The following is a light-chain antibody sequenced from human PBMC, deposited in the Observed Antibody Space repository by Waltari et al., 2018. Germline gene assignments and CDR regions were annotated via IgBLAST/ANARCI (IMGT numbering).Light chain of an antibody. V-gene: IGKV2-30*01. J-gene: IGKJ1*01. CDR1: QSLGASDGNTY. Sequence: DVVMTQSPLSLPVTLGQPASISCRSSQSLGASDGNTYFNWFQQRPGQSPRRLFYRVSKRDSGVPDRFSGSGAGTDFTRRITRVEAEDVWVSYGMQGSHWPWTFGQGTKVEIK. CDR3: MQGSHWPWT. CDR2: RVS.